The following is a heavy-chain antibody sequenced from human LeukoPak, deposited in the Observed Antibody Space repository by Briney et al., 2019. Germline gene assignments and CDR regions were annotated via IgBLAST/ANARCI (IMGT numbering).Heavy chain of an antibody. CDR3: AKDRSDGEAGEKDFDY. CDR2: ISWNSGSI. V-gene: IGHV3-9*01. D-gene: IGHD3-10*01. CDR1: GFTFDDYA. J-gene: IGHJ4*02. Sequence: GRSLRLSCAASGFTFDDYAMHWVRQAPGKGLEWVSGISWNSGSIGYADSVKGRFTISRDNAKNSLYLQMNSLRAEGTALYYCAKDRSDGEAGEKDFDYWGQGTLVTVSS.